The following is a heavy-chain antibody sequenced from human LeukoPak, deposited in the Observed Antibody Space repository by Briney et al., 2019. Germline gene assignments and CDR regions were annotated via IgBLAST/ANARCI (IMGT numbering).Heavy chain of an antibody. CDR2: IDWNGGST. Sequence: GGSLRLSCAASVFTFDDYGMSWVRQAPGKGLEWVSGIDWNGGSTGYADSVKGRFTISRDNAKNSLYLQMNSLRAEDTALYYCARASQGIAAAGINAFDIWGQGTMVTVSS. D-gene: IGHD6-13*01. CDR1: VFTFDDYG. CDR3: ARASQGIAAAGINAFDI. V-gene: IGHV3-20*04. J-gene: IGHJ3*02.